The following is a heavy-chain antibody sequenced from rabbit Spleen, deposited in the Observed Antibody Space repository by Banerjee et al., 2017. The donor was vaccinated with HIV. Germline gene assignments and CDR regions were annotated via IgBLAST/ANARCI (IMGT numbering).Heavy chain of an antibody. J-gene: IGHJ6*01. V-gene: IGHV1S45*01. CDR2: ADTSSSGSA. CDR1: GFSFSTSYY. Sequence: QEQLEESGGGLVQPEGSLTLTCTASGFSFSTSYYMCWVRQAPGKGPEWIGCADTSSSGSAYYANWAKGRFTISKTSSTTVTLQMTSLTAADTATYFCARWGDYAHKLWGPGTLVTVS. D-gene: IGHD4-2*01. CDR3: ARWGDYAHKL.